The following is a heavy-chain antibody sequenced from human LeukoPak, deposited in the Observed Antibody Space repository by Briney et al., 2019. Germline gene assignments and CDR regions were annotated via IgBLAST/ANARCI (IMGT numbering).Heavy chain of an antibody. J-gene: IGHJ4*02. V-gene: IGHV3-30-3*01. CDR1: GFTFSSYA. CDR3: ARHYFDY. CDR2: ISYDGSNK. Sequence: GGSLRLSCAASGFTFSSYAMHWVRQAPGKGLEWVAVISYDGSNKYYADSVKGRFTISRDNSKNTLYLQMNSLRAGDTAVYYCARHYFDYWGQGTLVTVSS.